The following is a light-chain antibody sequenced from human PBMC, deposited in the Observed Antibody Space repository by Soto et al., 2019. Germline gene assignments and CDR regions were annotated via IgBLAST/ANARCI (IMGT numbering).Light chain of an antibody. CDR1: QSIDDE. J-gene: IGKJ4*01. Sequence: EIVLTQSPPTLSLSPGERATLSCGASQSIDDELGWYQQKPGQAPRLLIYDASNRAPGIPDRFSGSGSGTGFTLTISSLEPEDFAVYYCQQRSKWPITFGGGTKVEIK. CDR3: QQRSKWPIT. CDR2: DAS. V-gene: IGKV3-11*01.